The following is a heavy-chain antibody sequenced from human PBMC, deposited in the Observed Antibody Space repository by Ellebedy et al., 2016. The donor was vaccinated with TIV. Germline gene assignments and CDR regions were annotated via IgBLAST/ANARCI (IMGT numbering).Heavy chain of an antibody. J-gene: IGHJ6*03. CDR2: TSFDEDRK. D-gene: IGHD2-15*01. V-gene: IGHV3-30-3*01. CDR3: ARALTPPRTYYNHYYMDV. Sequence: GGSLRLXXAASGFMFSSYAMHWVRQAPGKGLEWVAVTSFDEDRKYFADSVKGRFTISRDNSNNTLYLQMNSLRAEDTAVYYCARALTPPRTYYNHYYMDVWGKGTTVTVSS. CDR1: GFMFSSYA.